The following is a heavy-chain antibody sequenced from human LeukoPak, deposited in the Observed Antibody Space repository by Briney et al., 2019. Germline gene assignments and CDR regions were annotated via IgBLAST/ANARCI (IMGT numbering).Heavy chain of an antibody. Sequence: GGSLRLSCAASGFTFSSYWMSWVRQAPGKGLEWVANIKQDGSEKYYVDSVKGRFTISRDNAKNSLYLQMNSLRAEDTAVYYCAKALWGYYYYYYMDVWGKGTTVTVSS. V-gene: IGHV3-7*03. CDR1: GFTFSSYW. J-gene: IGHJ6*03. D-gene: IGHD3-16*01. CDR3: AKALWGYYYYYYMDV. CDR2: IKQDGSEK.